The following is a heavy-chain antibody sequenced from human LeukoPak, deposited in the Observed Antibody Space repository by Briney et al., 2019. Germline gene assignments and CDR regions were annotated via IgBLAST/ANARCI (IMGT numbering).Heavy chain of an antibody. CDR1: GGSFSAYY. V-gene: IGHV4-34*01. D-gene: IGHD3-16*01. CDR3: ARQRGLHTLDY. J-gene: IGHJ4*02. Sequence: SETLSLTCAVFGGSFSAYYWSWIRQPPGKGLEWIGEINHSGSTNYNPFLKSRVTISVDTSKNQFSLKLSSVTAADTAVYYCARQRGLHTLDYWGRGTLVTVSA. CDR2: INHSGST.